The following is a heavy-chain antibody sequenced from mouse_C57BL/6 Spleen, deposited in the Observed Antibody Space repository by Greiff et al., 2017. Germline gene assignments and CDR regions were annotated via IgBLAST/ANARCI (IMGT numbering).Heavy chain of an antibody. Sequence: VQLQQSGPGLVQPSQSLSITCTVSGFSLTSYGVHWVRQSPGKGLEWLGVIWSGGSTDYNAAFISRLSISKDNSKSQVFFKMNSLQADDTAIYYYASNYGNNGAMDYWGQGTSVTVSS. CDR1: GFSLTSYG. V-gene: IGHV2-2*01. CDR2: IWSGGST. D-gene: IGHD2-1*01. J-gene: IGHJ4*01. CDR3: ASNYGNNGAMDY.